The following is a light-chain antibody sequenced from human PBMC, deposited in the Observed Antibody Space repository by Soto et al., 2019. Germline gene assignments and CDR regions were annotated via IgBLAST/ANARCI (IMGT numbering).Light chain of an antibody. CDR2: EVS. CDR3: SSYTTSSTYV. CDR1: SSDVGGYNY. V-gene: IGLV2-14*01. J-gene: IGLJ1*01. Sequence: QSVLTQPASVSGSPGQSITISCTGTSSDVGGYNYVSWYQQHPGKAPKLMIYEVSYRPSGVSNRFSASKSGNTASLTISGLQAEDEADYYGSSYTTSSTYVFGTGPSSPS.